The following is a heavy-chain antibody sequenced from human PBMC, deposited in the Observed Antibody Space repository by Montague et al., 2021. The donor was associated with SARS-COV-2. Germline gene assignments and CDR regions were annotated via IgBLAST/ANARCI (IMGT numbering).Heavy chain of an antibody. J-gene: IGHJ4*02. Sequence: TRSLTCTVSGASISTGIYYWSWIRQPAGKGLEWIGRIRTTGHTDYNSSLESRVFMSVDTSTSQFSLSLTSVTAADTAVYFCARFGSGTLEFDLWGQGTLVTVSS. CDR3: ARFGSGTLEFDL. D-gene: IGHD1-26*01. CDR1: GASISTGIYY. V-gene: IGHV4-61*02. CDR2: IRTTGHT.